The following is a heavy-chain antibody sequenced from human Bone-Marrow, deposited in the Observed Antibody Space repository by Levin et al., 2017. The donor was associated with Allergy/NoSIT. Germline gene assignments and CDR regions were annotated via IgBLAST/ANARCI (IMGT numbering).Heavy chain of an antibody. J-gene: IGHJ4*02. CDR1: GYTFADYG. V-gene: IGHV1-18*04. CDR3: ARRWTDFYGSGSYRSDY. CDR2: ISGYTRKT. D-gene: IGHD3-10*01. Sequence: ASVKVSCKASGYTFADYGISWVRQAPGQGPEWLGWISGYTRKTNYAQKFQGRVTMTRDTSTTTAYMELTNLRSDDTGVYYCARRWTDFYGSGSYRSDYWGQGTLVTV.